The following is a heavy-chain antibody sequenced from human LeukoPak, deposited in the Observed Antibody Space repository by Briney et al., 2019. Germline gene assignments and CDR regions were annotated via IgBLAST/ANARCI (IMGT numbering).Heavy chain of an antibody. Sequence: PGGSLRLSCAASGFTFSSYAMSWVRQAPGKGLEWVSAISGSGGSTYYADSVKGRFPISRDNSKNTLYLQMNSLRAEDTAVYYCAKGLTGIAVAGLDYWGQGTLVTVSS. CDR1: GFTFSSYA. CDR3: AKGLTGIAVAGLDY. J-gene: IGHJ4*02. V-gene: IGHV3-23*01. CDR2: ISGSGGST. D-gene: IGHD6-19*01.